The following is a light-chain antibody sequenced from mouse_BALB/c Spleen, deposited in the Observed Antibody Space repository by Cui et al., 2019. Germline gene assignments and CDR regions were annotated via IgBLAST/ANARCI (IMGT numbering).Light chain of an antibody. CDR1: SSVSSSY. CDR3: HQYHRSPPT. CDR2: STT. V-gene: IGKV4-74*01. Sequence: QIVLTQSPAIMSASLGERVTMTCTASSSVSSSYLHWYQWKQGSSPNLWIYSTTNLASGVPARFSGSGSGTSYSLTISSMEAEDAATYYCHQYHRSPPTFGAGTKLELK. J-gene: IGKJ5*01.